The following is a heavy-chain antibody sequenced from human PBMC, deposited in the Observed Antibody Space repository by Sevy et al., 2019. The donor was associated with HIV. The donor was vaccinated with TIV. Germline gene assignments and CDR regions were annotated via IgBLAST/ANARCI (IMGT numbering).Heavy chain of an antibody. V-gene: IGHV3-23*01. CDR1: GFTFSNYA. CDR2: VSGSGGKT. Sequence: GGSLRLSCAASGFTFSNYALSWVRQAPGKGLEWVSAVSGSGGKTYYADSVKGRCTISRDTSNNTLFLHMNSLRAEDTAVYYCATHRRRDGYSYGAFDIWGQGTMVTVSS. D-gene: IGHD4-4*01. CDR3: ATHRRRDGYSYGAFDI. J-gene: IGHJ3*02.